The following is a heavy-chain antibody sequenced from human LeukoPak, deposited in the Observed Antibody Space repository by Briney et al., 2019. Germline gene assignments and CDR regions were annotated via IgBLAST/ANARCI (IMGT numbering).Heavy chain of an antibody. CDR1: GFTFSSYG. CDR2: IWYDGSNK. CDR3: AKGSMVLSYYYYMDV. Sequence: QPGGSLRLSCAASGFTFSSYGMHWVRQVPGKGLEWVAVIWYDGSNKYYADSVKGRFTISRDNSKNTLFLQMNSLRAEDTAVYYCAKGSMVLSYYYYMDVWGKGTTVTVSS. J-gene: IGHJ6*03. V-gene: IGHV3-33*06. D-gene: IGHD3-16*01.